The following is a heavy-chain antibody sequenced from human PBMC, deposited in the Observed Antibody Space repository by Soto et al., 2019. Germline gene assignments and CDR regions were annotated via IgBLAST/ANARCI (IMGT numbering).Heavy chain of an antibody. CDR1: GFSLSTGGVG. D-gene: IGHD4-17*01. CDR3: ARKGSGDYALDY. Sequence: QITLKESGPTLVKPTQTLALTCTLSGFSLSTGGVGVGWNRQSPGKALEWLAVIYWDDVKHYSPSLERRLTITKDTSESEVVLTMTNMDPVDTATYYCARKGSGDYALDYWGQGILVTVSS. V-gene: IGHV2-5*02. CDR2: IYWDDVK. J-gene: IGHJ4*02.